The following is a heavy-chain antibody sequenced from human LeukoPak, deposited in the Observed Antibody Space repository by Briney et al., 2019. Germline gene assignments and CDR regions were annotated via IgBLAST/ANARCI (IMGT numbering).Heavy chain of an antibody. CDR3: ARDLISTPYWELDY. Sequence: GASVKVSCKTPGYTFAGYFLHWVRQAPTQGLQWMGRINANSGDTDLAQDFQDRVTMTRDTSIYTAYMELSSLTSDDTAIYYCARDLISTPYWELDYWGQGTLVAVSS. CDR2: INANSGDT. V-gene: IGHV1-2*06. CDR1: GYTFAGYF. J-gene: IGHJ4*02. D-gene: IGHD1-26*01.